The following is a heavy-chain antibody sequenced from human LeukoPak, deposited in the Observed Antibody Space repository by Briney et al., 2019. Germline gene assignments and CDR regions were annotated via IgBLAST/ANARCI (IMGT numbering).Heavy chain of an antibody. V-gene: IGHV3-74*01. J-gene: IGHJ4*02. CDR1: GFTFSSYW. D-gene: IGHD4-17*01. CDR3: ARRAGEYSHPYDQ. CDR2: INNDGSST. Sequence: GGALRLSCAASGFTFSSYWMHWVRQVPGKGLVWVSRINNDGSSTTYADFVKGRCTIFRDNAKNTLYLQMKSLGAEGTAVYYWARRAGEYSHPYDQWGQGTLVSVSS.